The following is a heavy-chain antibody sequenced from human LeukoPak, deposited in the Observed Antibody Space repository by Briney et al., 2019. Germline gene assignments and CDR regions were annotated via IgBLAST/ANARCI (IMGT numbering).Heavy chain of an antibody. D-gene: IGHD3-9*01. CDR1: GFTFSSYS. J-gene: IGHJ4*02. Sequence: GGSLRLSCAASGFTFSSYSMNWVRQAPGKGLEWVSSISSSSSYIYYADSVKGRFTISRDNAKNSLYLQMNSLRAEDTAVYYCASARMDVLRYFDSHQAFDYWGQGTLVTVSS. CDR2: ISSSSSYI. CDR3: ASARMDVLRYFDSHQAFDY. V-gene: IGHV3-21*01.